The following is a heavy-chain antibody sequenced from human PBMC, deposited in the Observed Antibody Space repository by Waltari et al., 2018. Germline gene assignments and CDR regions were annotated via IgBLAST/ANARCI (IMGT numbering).Heavy chain of an antibody. D-gene: IGHD3-3*01. CDR1: GFTFSNVW. Sequence: EEHLVESGGGLVEPGGSFRLSCAASGFTFSNVWMSWVRQAPGKGLGWVGRIRTGAEGGPTQYAAPVKDRFSISRRDSENMLFLQMAYLKTDDTAVYYCTIDHWSPPDVGYWGQGTPVTVSS. CDR3: TIDHWSPPDVGY. J-gene: IGHJ4*02. V-gene: IGHV3-15*05. CDR2: IRTGAEGGPT.